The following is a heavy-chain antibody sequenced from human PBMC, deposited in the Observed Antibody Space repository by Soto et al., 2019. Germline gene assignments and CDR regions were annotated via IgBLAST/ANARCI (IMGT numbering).Heavy chain of an antibody. V-gene: IGHV1-3*01. CDR3: ARAPSWYNFDY. Sequence: QVQLVQSGAEVKKPGASVKVSCKASGYTFTSYAMHWVRQAPGQRLEWMGWINAGNGNTQYSQKFQGRVTITRDTSASTAYMELSSLRSEDTAVYYCARAPSWYNFDYWGQGPLVTVSS. D-gene: IGHD6-13*01. J-gene: IGHJ4*02. CDR2: INAGNGNT. CDR1: GYTFTSYA.